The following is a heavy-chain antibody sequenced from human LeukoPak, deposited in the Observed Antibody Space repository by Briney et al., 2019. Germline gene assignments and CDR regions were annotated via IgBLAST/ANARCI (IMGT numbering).Heavy chain of an antibody. CDR2: IYYSGST. D-gene: IGHD3-16*01. V-gene: IGHV4-30-4*01. J-gene: IGHJ4*02. Sequence: SQTLSLTCTVSGGSISSGDYYWSWIRQPPGKGLEWIGYIYYSGSTYYNPSLKSRVTISVDTSKNQFSLKMSSVTAADTAVYYCARVFGRVRVFDYWGQGTLVTVSS. CDR1: GGSISSGDYY. CDR3: ARVFGRVRVFDY.